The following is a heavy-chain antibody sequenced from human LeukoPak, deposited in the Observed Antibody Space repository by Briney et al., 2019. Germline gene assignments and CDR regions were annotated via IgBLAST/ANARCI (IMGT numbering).Heavy chain of an antibody. CDR3: ARAYDFWSGYYHLGWFDP. D-gene: IGHD3-3*01. CDR1: GGSISSSSYY. CDR2: IYYSGST. J-gene: IGHJ5*02. Sequence: PSETLSLTCTVSGGSISSSSYYWGWIRQPPGKGLEWIGSIYYSGSTYYNPSLKSRVTISVDTSKNQFSLKLSSVTAADTAVYYCARAYDFWSGYYHLGWFDPWGQGTLVTVSS. V-gene: IGHV4-39*01.